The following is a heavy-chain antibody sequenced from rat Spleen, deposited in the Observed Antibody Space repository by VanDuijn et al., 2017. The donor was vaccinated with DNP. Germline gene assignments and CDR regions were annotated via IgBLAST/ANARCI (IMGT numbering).Heavy chain of an antibody. CDR3: ARQDPLLLTLFTY. Sequence: EVQLVESGGGLVQPGRSLKLSCVVSGITFNDYYMAWVRQAPKKGLEWVATIIYDGVNTYYRDSVKGRFTISRDNAKSTLYLQMDSLRSEDTATYYCARQDPLLLTLFTYWGQGTLVTVSS. J-gene: IGHJ3*01. CDR1: GITFNDYY. D-gene: IGHD1-1*01. CDR2: IIYDGVNT. V-gene: IGHV5-7*01.